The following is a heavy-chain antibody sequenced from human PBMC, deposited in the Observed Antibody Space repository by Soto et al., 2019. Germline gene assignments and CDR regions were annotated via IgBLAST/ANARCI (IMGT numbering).Heavy chain of an antibody. CDR3: ARDMYYYDSSGPPPYLDV. CDR1: GGSVSSGSYY. CDR2: IYYSGST. D-gene: IGHD3-22*01. V-gene: IGHV4-61*01. Sequence: PSETLSLTCTVSGGSVSSGSYYWSWIRQPPGKGLEWIGYIYYSGSTNYNPSLKSRVTISVDTSKNQFSLKLSSVTAADTAVYYCARDMYYYDSSGPPPYLDVWGHGTTVTVSS. J-gene: IGHJ6*02.